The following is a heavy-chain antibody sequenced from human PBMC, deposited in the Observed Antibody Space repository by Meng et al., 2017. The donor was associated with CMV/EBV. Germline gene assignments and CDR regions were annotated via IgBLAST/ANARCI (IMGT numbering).Heavy chain of an antibody. D-gene: IGHD3-3*01. J-gene: IGHJ6*02. CDR2: ISSSSSYI. Sequence: GGSLRLSCAASGFTFSSYSMNWVRQAPGKGLEWVSSISSSSSYIYYADSVKGRFTISRDNAKNSLYLQMNSLRAEDTAVYYCARDLQWDGPGYGMDVWGQGTTVTVSS. CDR1: GFTFSSYS. CDR3: ARDLQWDGPGYGMDV. V-gene: IGHV3-21*01.